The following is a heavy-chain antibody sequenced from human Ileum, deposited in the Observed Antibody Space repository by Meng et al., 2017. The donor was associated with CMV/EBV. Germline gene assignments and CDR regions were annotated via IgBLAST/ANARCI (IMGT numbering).Heavy chain of an antibody. CDR3: ATELGIERDS. Sequence: GRLVESGGGLVQPGGSLRLAWAASGFTVSSNYMTWVRQAPGRGLEWISVIYDDGSTYSADSVKDRFTISRDISKNTLYLQMKNLRAEDTAIYYCATELGIERDSWGQGTLVTVSS. CDR1: GFTVSSNY. CDR2: IYDDGST. V-gene: IGHV3-66*01. D-gene: IGHD7-27*01. J-gene: IGHJ4*02.